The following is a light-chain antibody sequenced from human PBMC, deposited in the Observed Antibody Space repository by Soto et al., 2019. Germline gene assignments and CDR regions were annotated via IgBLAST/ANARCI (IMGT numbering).Light chain of an antibody. Sequence: PASVSGSPGRSITISCTGSSSDIGDYDYVSWYQQHPGKAPKVLISEVSNRPSVVSNRFSGSKSGNTASLTISGLQAEDEADYFSNSYATGNTRGFGTGTKVTVL. CDR1: SSDIGDYDY. V-gene: IGLV2-14*01. CDR3: NSYATGNTRG. J-gene: IGLJ1*01. CDR2: EVS.